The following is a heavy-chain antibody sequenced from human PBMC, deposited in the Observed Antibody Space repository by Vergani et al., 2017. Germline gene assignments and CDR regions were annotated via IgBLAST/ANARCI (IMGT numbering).Heavy chain of an antibody. CDR2: IYYSGST. J-gene: IGHJ6*02. CDR3: ARDLWKSYGSGSYNYYYGMDV. Sequence: QVQLQESGPGLVKPSQTLSLTCTVSGGSISSGDYYWSWIRQPPGKGLEWIGYIYYSGSTYYNPSLKSRVTISVDTSKNQFSLKLSSVTAADTAVYYCARDLWKSYGSGSYNYYYGMDVGDQGTTVTVSS. CDR1: GGSISSGDYY. D-gene: IGHD3-10*01. V-gene: IGHV4-30-4*08.